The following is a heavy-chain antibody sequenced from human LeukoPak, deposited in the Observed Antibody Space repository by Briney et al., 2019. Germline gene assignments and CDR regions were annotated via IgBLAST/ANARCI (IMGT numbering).Heavy chain of an antibody. CDR2: INPSGGST. CDR3: ASSSKYQLLSYYFDY. V-gene: IGHV1-46*01. CDR1: GYTFTSYY. J-gene: IGHJ4*02. Sequence: VASVKVSCKASGYTFTSYYMHWVRQAPGQGLEWMGIINPSGGSTSYAQKFQGRVTMTRDTSTSTVYMELSSLRSEDTAVYYCASSSKYQLLSYYFDYWGQGTLVTVSS. D-gene: IGHD2-2*01.